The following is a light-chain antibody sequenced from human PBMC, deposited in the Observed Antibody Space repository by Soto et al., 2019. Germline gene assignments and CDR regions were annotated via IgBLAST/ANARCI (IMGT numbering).Light chain of an antibody. Sequence: EIVLTQSPATLSVSPGDRATLSCRASQSVSNKIACYQQKPGQAPRLLIHSASTRAPGIPARFSGSGSGTQFTLTISSLQSEDFAVYYCQQYEKSPPETFGQGTKLEIQ. V-gene: IGKV3-15*01. CDR3: QQYEKSPPET. J-gene: IGKJ2*01. CDR2: SAS. CDR1: QSVSNK.